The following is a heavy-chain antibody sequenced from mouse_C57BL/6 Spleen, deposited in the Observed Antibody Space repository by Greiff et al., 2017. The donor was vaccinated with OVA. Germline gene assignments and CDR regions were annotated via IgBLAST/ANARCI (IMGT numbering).Heavy chain of an antibody. J-gene: IGHJ3*01. Sequence: EVQGVESGGGLVKPGGSLKLSCAASGFTFSSYAMSWVRQTPEKRLEWVATISDGGSYTYYPDNVKGRFTITRDNAKNNLYLQMSHLKSEDTAMYYCARGAYGYDVGAYWGQGTLVTVSA. CDR3: ARGAYGYDVGAY. CDR1: GFTFSSYA. V-gene: IGHV5-4*01. CDR2: ISDGGSYT. D-gene: IGHD2-2*01.